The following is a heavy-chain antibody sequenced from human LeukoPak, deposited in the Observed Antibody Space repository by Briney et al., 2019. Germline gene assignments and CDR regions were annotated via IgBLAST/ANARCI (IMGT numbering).Heavy chain of an antibody. Sequence: GGSLRLSCAASGFTFSSYGMHWVRQAPGKGLEWVAVIWYDGSNKYYADSVKGRFTISRDNSKNTLYLQMNSLRAEDTAVYYCARDLADYYDSSGQNLYYYGMDVWGQGTTVTVSS. CDR2: IWYDGSNK. CDR1: GFTFSSYG. V-gene: IGHV3-33*01. CDR3: ARDLADYYDSSGQNLYYYGMDV. D-gene: IGHD3-22*01. J-gene: IGHJ6*02.